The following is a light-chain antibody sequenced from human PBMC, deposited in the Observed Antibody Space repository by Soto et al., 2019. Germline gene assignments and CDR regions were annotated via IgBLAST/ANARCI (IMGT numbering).Light chain of an antibody. CDR1: SSDVGGYNY. J-gene: IGLJ1*01. CDR3: NSYAGSNSFV. Sequence: QSALTQPPSASGSPRQSVTISCTGTSSDVGGYNYVSWYQQHPGKAPKLVIFEVNKRPSGVPDRFSGSKSGNTASLTVSGLQTEDEADYYCNSYAGSNSFVFGTGTKVTVL. CDR2: EVN. V-gene: IGLV2-8*01.